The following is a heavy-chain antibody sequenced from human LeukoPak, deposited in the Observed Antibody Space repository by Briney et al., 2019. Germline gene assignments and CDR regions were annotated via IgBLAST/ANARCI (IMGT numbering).Heavy chain of an antibody. CDR1: GFTVSSNY. V-gene: IGHV3-53*04. Sequence: GGSLRLSCAASGFTVSSNYMSWVRQAPGKGLEWVSVIYSGGSTYYAASVKGRFTISRQNSKNTLYLQMNSLRAEDTAVYYCARFRGPRDAFDIWGQGTMVTVSS. CDR2: IYSGGST. J-gene: IGHJ3*02. CDR3: ARFRGPRDAFDI.